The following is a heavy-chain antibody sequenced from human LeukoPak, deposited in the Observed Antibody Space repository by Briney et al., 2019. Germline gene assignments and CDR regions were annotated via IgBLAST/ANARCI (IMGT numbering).Heavy chain of an antibody. J-gene: IGHJ4*02. CDR1: GFTFSSYW. Sequence: GGSLRLSCAASGFTFSSYWMHRVRQAPGKGLVWVSRINSDGSSTSYADSVKGRFTISRDNAKNTLYLQMNSLRAEDTAVYYCARSTGWFGQGYFDYWGQGTLVTVSS. CDR2: INSDGSST. V-gene: IGHV3-74*01. CDR3: ARSTGWFGQGYFDY. D-gene: IGHD3-10*01.